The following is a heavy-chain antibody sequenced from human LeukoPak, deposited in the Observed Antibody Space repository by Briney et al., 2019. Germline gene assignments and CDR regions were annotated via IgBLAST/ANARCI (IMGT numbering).Heavy chain of an antibody. Sequence: PGGSLRLSCAASGFTFSNSWMSWVRQAPGKGLEWVANIKRDGSEKHYVDSVKGRFTISRDNAKSSLFLQMNSLRAEDTAVYYCEGSAGYWGQGTLVTASS. CDR1: GFTFSNSW. CDR2: IKRDGSEK. V-gene: IGHV3-7*01. CDR3: EGSAGY. J-gene: IGHJ4*02.